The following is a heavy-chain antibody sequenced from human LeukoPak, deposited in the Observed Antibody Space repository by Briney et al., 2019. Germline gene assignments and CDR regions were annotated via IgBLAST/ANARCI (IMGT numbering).Heavy chain of an antibody. J-gene: IGHJ4*02. CDR1: GFTFSDYY. V-gene: IGHV3-11*04. CDR3: ASGVGATRRFDY. D-gene: IGHD1-26*01. CDR2: ISSSGSTI. Sequence: GGSLRLSCAASGFTFSDYYMSWIRQAPGKGRGWVSYISSSGSTIYYADSVKGRFTISRDNAKNSLYLQMNSLRDEDTSVYYCASGVGATRRFDYWGQGTLVTVSS.